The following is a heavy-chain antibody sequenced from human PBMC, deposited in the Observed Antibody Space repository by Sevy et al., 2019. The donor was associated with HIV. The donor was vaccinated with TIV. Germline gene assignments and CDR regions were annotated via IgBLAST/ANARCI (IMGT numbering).Heavy chain of an antibody. J-gene: IGHJ6*02. V-gene: IGHV1-2*06. Sequence: ASVKVSCKASGYTFTGYYMHWVRQAPGQGLEWMGRINPNRGGTNYAQKFQGRVTMTRDTSISTAYMELSRLRSDDTAVYYCATSSSSSSYYYYGMDVWGQGTTVTVSS. CDR3: ATSSSSSSYYYYGMDV. CDR2: INPNRGGT. CDR1: GYTFTGYY. D-gene: IGHD6-6*01.